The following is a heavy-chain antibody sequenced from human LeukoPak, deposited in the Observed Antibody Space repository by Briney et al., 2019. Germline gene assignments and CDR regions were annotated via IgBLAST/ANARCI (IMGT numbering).Heavy chain of an antibody. CDR1: GLTFSTNS. CDR3: ARGDGSGSRGFDP. V-gene: IGHV3-48*01. D-gene: IGHD3-10*01. J-gene: IGHJ5*02. Sequence: GGSLRLSCAAAGLTFSTNSMNWVRQAPGKGLEWVSYISFSSSTIYYADSVKGRFTISRDNAKNLLYLQMTSLGAEDTAVYYCARGDGSGSRGFDPWGQGTLVTVSS. CDR2: ISFSSSTI.